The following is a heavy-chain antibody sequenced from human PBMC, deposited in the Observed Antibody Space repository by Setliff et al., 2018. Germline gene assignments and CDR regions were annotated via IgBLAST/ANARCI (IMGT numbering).Heavy chain of an antibody. Sequence: SETLSLTCAIYGQSFGDYYWSWVRQPPGKGLERIGEIYHSGSTNYNPSLKSRVTISVDTSKNQFSLKLSSVTAADTAVYYCARDRQYCSSPTCYSSYFYYYGMDVWGQGTTVTVSS. CDR3: ARDRQYCSSPTCYSSYFYYYGMDV. V-gene: IGHV4-34*01. J-gene: IGHJ6*02. D-gene: IGHD2-2*02. CDR1: GQSFGDYY. CDR2: IYHSGST.